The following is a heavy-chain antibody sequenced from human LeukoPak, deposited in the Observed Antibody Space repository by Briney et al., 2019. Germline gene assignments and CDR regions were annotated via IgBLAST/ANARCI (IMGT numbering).Heavy chain of an antibody. J-gene: IGHJ4*02. CDR1: GFTFSSYA. CDR2: ISGSGGST. D-gene: IGHD3-9*01. Sequence: GGSLRLSCAASGFTFSSYAMSWVRQAPGKGLEWVSAISGSGGSTYYADSVKGRFTISRDNSKNTLYLQMNSLRAEDTAVYYCAKNKPLLRYFDSLLRSPPDYWGQGTLVTVSS. V-gene: IGHV3-23*01. CDR3: AKNKPLLRYFDSLLRSPPDY.